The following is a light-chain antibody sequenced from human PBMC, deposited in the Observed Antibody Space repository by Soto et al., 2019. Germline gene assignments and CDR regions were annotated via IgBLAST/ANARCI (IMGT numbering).Light chain of an antibody. CDR2: AAS. V-gene: IGKV1-9*01. Sequence: DIQLTQSPSFLSASVGDRVTITCRASQASSSSLAWYQHNPGKAPKLLIYAASTLQTGVPSSFSSSGYGTEFNIKMSSLKPEDGATSYCQHLNDDRYPFGQGTKVEIK. CDR1: QASSSS. CDR3: QHLNDDRYP. J-gene: IGKJ2*01.